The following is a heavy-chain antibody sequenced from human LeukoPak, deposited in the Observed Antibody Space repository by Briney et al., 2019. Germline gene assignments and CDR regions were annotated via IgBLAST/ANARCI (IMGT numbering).Heavy chain of an antibody. D-gene: IGHD4-17*01. CDR2: ISSSGATI. V-gene: IGHV3-11*01. CDR3: AKVSTYGDDYHDAFDI. J-gene: IGHJ3*02. CDR1: GFTFSDYY. Sequence: GGSLRLSCAGSGFTFSDYYMSWIRQAPGKGLEWVSYISSSGATIDYADSVRGRFTISRDNSKNTLYLQMNSLRAEDTAVYYCAKVSTYGDDYHDAFDIWGQGTMVTVSS.